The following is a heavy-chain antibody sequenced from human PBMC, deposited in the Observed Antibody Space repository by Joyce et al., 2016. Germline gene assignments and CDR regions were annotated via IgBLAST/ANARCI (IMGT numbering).Heavy chain of an antibody. V-gene: IGHV3-21*01. CDR1: FFTFTSYP. Sequence: DVQLVESGGGLVKPGGSLRLSCFFTFTSYPMHWVRQAPGKGLELVSSITGGSSGSPYIYYADSLNGRFTISRDNAKNSLFLQMNSLRAEDTAVYYCARGRLAEGALYFDYWGQGTLVTVSS. CDR3: ARGRLAEGALYFDY. J-gene: IGHJ4*02. D-gene: IGHD6-19*01. CDR2: ITGGSSGSPYI.